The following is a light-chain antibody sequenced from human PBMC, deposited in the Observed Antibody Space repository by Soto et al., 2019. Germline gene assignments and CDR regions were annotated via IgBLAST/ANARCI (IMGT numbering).Light chain of an antibody. J-gene: IGLJ3*02. CDR1: SSNIGAGYD. CDR3: QSYDSSLSGWV. V-gene: IGLV1-40*01. Sequence: QSVLTQPPSVSGAPGQTITISCTGSSSNIGAGYDVHWYQQLPGRAPKLLIYGYTYRPSGVPDRFSGSKSGTSASLTITGLQAEDEADYHCQSYDSSLSGWVFGGGTKVTVL. CDR2: GYT.